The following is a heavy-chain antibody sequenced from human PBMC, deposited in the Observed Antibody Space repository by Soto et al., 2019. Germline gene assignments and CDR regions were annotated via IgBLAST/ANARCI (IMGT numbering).Heavy chain of an antibody. CDR2: INAGNGNT. D-gene: IGHD5-18*01. CDR1: GYTFTSYA. V-gene: IGHV1-3*01. CDR3: ASRYKGGYSYPDYYFYCGMDV. Sequence: ASVKVSCKASGYTFTSYAMHWVRQAPGQRLEWMGWINAGNGNTKYSQKFQGRVTITRDTSASTVYMELSSLRSEDTAVYYCASRYKGGYSYPDYYFYCGMDVWGQGTTVTVAS. J-gene: IGHJ6*02.